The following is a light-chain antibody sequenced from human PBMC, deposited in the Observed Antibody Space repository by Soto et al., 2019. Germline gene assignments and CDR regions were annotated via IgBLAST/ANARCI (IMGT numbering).Light chain of an antibody. J-gene: IGLJ3*02. CDR1: SSNIGRNV. CDR2: SNN. Sequence: QSVLTQPPSASGTPGQRVTISCSGISSNIGRNVVNWYQQLPQTAPKFLIYSNNQRPSGVPDRFSASNSGTSASLGISGLQSEDEADYYCATWDDSLSGWVFGGGTKVTVL. CDR3: ATWDDSLSGWV. V-gene: IGLV1-44*01.